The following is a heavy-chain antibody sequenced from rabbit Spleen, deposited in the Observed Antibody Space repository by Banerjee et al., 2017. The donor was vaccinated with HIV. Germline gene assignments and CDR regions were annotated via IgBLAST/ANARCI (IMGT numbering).Heavy chain of an antibody. J-gene: IGHJ4*01. Sequence: QSLEESGGDLVKPGASLTLTCTASGFSFSSGYYMCWVRQAPGKGLEWIACIYTDNGNTYYASWAKGRFTISKTSSTTVTLQMTSLTAADTATYFCARRYVGLGYAIDLWGPGTLVTVS. CDR1: GFSFSSGYY. V-gene: IGHV1S40*01. CDR2: IYTDNGNT. CDR3: ARRYVGLGYAIDL. D-gene: IGHD6-1*01.